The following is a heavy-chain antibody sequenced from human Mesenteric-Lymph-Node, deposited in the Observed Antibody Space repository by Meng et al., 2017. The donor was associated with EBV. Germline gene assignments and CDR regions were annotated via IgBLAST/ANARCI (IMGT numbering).Heavy chain of an antibody. CDR2: SGRS. D-gene: IGHD3-10*01. CDR3: ARRLHYYGCLGS. V-gene: IGHV4-39*01. J-gene: IGHJ4*02. CDR1: GGAISSDL. Sequence: QLQLQESGHGLVKPSWTLSLTCSISGGAISSDLWGWIRQPPGKGLEWIGDSGRSNYNPSLKSRVTISVDTSKNQFSLKLSSVTAADTAVYYCARRLHYYGCLGSWSQGTLVTVSS.